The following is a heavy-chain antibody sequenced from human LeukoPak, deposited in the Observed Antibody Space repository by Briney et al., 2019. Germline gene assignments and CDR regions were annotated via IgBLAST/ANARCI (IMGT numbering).Heavy chain of an antibody. V-gene: IGHV3-11*01. CDR1: GFTFSDYS. CDR2: ISSSGSTI. J-gene: IGHJ6*03. Sequence: GGSLRLSCAASGFTFSDYSMSWIRQAPGKGLEWVSYISSSGSTIYYADSVKGRFTISRDNAKNSLYLQMNSLRAEETAEYYCERADNWKSAYYYYYMDVWSKGTTVTVSS. D-gene: IGHD1-20*01. CDR3: ERADNWKSAYYYYYMDV.